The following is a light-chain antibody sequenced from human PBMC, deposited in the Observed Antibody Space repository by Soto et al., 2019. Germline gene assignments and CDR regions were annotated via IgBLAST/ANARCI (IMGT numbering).Light chain of an antibody. CDR3: QQKET. J-gene: IGKJ2*01. CDR2: GAS. V-gene: IGKV3-20*01. Sequence: EIVLTQSPGTLSLSPGERVTLSCRASQSVSSTYVAWYQHKPGQAPRLLIYGASSRATGVPDRFSDSGSGTDFTLTISRLEPEDFAVYYCQQKETFGQGTKLELK. CDR1: QSVSSTY.